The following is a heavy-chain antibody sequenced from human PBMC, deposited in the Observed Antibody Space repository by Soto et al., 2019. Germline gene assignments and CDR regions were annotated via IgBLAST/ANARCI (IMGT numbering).Heavy chain of an antibody. Sequence: EVQLVESGGGLVQPGRSLRLSCAASGFTFDDYAMHWVRQAPGKGLEWISGISWNSGSIGYADSVKGRFTISRDNAKNSLYLQMNSLRAEDTALYYCAKDSGIAGPGYRDVWGKGTTVTVSS. D-gene: IGHD1-20*01. CDR2: ISWNSGSI. CDR1: GFTFDDYA. V-gene: IGHV3-9*01. CDR3: AKDSGIAGPGYRDV. J-gene: IGHJ6*03.